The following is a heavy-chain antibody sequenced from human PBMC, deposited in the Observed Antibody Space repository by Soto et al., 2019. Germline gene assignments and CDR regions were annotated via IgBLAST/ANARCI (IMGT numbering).Heavy chain of an antibody. Sequence: PSETLSLTCTVSGGSISSSSYYWGWIRQPPGKGLEWIGSIYYSGSTYYNPSLKSRVTISVDTSKNQFSLKLSSVTAADTAVYYCARLDYDSSGRYYFDYWGQGTLVTVSS. CDR1: GGSISSSSYY. J-gene: IGHJ4*02. D-gene: IGHD3-22*01. CDR3: ARLDYDSSGRYYFDY. CDR2: IYYSGST. V-gene: IGHV4-39*01.